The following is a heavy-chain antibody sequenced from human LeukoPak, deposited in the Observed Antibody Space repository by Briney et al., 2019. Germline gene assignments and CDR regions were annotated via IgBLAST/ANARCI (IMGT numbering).Heavy chain of an antibody. V-gene: IGHV1-2*06. CDR1: GYTFTSYY. CDR2: IDPTSGGT. Sequence: ASVKVSCKASGYTFTSYYIYWVRQAPGQGLEWMGRIDPTSGGTNYAQKFQGRVTLTRDTSTSTAYMEVSSLTSDDTAVYYCARGMRGSGGRATTSGGDYYYYGMDVWGQGTTVTVSS. D-gene: IGHD1-26*01. J-gene: IGHJ6*02. CDR3: ARGMRGSGGRATTSGGDYYYYGMDV.